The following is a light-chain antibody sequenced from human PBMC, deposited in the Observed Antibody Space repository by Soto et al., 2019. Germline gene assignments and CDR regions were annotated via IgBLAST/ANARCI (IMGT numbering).Light chain of an antibody. Sequence: DIQMTQSPSTLSASVGDRVTITCRASQSLSTWLAWYQQKPGKAPKLLIYKASSLEGGVPSRFSGSESGTEFTLTISSLQPEDSATYYCQQYGSYSLTFGGGTKVEIK. CDR1: QSLSTW. CDR3: QQYGSYSLT. V-gene: IGKV1-5*03. CDR2: KAS. J-gene: IGKJ4*01.